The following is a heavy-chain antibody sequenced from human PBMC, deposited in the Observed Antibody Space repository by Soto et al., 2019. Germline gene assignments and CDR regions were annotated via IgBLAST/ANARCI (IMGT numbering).Heavy chain of an antibody. Sequence: VQLVESGGGVVQPGRSLRLSCAASGFTFSDYAMHWVRQAPGKGLEWVAVVSHDGRNTHYADSVKGRFTISRDSSKKTVSLEMSSLRAGDKAVYYCAKGGRQWLVTCDFNYWGQGALVTVSS. CDR3: AKGGRQWLVTCDFNY. CDR2: VSHDGRNT. V-gene: IGHV3-30*18. CDR1: GFTFSDYA. J-gene: IGHJ4*02. D-gene: IGHD6-19*01.